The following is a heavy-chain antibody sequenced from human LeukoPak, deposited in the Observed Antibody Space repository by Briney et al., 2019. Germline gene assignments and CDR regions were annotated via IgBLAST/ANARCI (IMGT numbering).Heavy chain of an antibody. CDR3: ASQTADYYDSSGPGY. D-gene: IGHD3-22*01. CDR2: INHSGST. Sequence: SETLSLTCAVYGGSFSGYYWSWIRQPPGKGLEWIGEINHSGSTNYNPSLKSRVTISVDTSKNQFSLKLSSVTAAETAVYYCASQTADYYDSSGPGYWGQGTLVTVSS. V-gene: IGHV4-34*01. J-gene: IGHJ4*02. CDR1: GGSFSGYY.